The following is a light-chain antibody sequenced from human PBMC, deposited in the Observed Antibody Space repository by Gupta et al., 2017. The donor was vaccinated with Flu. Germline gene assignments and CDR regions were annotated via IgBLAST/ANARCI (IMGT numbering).Light chain of an antibody. CDR3: GAYTSSSTFV. CDR1: SSDVGAYNY. Sequence: QPALTPPASVSGAPAPSITISCIGTSSDVGAYNYVSWYQQHPGKAPKLMIYDVSNRPSGVSNRFSGSKSGNTSSLTISELQDEDEADYYCGAYTSSSTFVFGTGTKVTVL. V-gene: IGLV2-14*01. CDR2: DVS. J-gene: IGLJ1*01.